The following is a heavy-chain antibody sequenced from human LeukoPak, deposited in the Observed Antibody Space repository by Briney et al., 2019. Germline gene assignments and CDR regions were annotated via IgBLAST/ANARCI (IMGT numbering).Heavy chain of an antibody. D-gene: IGHD5-12*01. CDR3: ARDRPNTGYDFDY. V-gene: IGHV3-48*02. CDR1: GFAFTSYT. CDR2: ITSSSSSI. J-gene: IGHJ4*02. Sequence: PGGSLRLSCAASGFAFTSYTINCVRQAPGKGLEWLSYITSSSSSIFYADSVKGRFTISRDNAKNSLYLQMNSLRDDDTAVYYCARDRPNTGYDFDYWGQGALVTVSS.